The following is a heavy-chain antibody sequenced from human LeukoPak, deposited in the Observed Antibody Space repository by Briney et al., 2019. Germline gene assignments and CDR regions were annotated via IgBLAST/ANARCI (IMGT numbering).Heavy chain of an antibody. V-gene: IGHV4-39*01. D-gene: IGHD2-2*01. CDR3: AAPGGYCSSTSCYVD. J-gene: IGHJ4*02. Sequence: PSETLSLTCTVSGGSISSSSYYWGWIRQPPGKGLEWIGSIYYSGSTYYNPSLKSRVTISVDTSKNQFSLKLSSVTAADTAVYYCAAPGGYCSSTSCYVDWGQGTLVTVSS. CDR1: GGSISSSSYY. CDR2: IYYSGST.